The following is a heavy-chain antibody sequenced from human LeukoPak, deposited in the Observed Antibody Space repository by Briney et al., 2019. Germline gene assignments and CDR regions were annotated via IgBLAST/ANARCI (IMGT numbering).Heavy chain of an antibody. Sequence: SVKASCKASGYTFTSYGISWVRQAPGQGLEWMGRIIPILGIANYAQKFQGRVTITADKSTSTAYMELSSLRSEDTAVYYCASPQQQLVLDAFDIWGQGTMVTVSS. CDR1: GYTFTSYG. CDR3: ASPQQQLVLDAFDI. V-gene: IGHV1-69*04. D-gene: IGHD6-13*01. CDR2: IIPILGIA. J-gene: IGHJ3*02.